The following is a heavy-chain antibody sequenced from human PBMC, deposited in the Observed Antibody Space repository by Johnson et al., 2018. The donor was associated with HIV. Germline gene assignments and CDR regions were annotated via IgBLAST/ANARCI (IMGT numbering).Heavy chain of an antibody. J-gene: IGHJ3*02. CDR2: ISYDGSNK. D-gene: IGHD3-16*01. CDR3: ARPLGPPLWHDAVDI. Sequence: QVQLVESGGGVVQPGRSLRLSCAASGFTFSSYAMHWVRQAPGKGLEWVAVISYDGSNKYYADSVKGRFTISRDNSKNTLYLQMNSLRAEDTAVYYCARPLGPPLWHDAVDIWGQGTMVTVSS. V-gene: IGHV3-30*04. CDR1: GFTFSSYA.